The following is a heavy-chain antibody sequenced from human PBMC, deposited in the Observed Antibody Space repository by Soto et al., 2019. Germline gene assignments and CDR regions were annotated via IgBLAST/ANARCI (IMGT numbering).Heavy chain of an antibody. J-gene: IGHJ4*02. V-gene: IGHV3-7*01. D-gene: IGHD3-9*01. CDR2: IKQDGSEN. CDR1: GFTFSTYW. CDR3: TRSSDWLLFDY. Sequence: HPGGSLRLSCAASGFTFSTYWMSWVGQAPGKGQEWVANIKQDGSENYYVDSVKGRFTISRDNAKNSLFLQMNSLRAEDTAVYYCTRSSDWLLFDYWGPGTLVTVSS.